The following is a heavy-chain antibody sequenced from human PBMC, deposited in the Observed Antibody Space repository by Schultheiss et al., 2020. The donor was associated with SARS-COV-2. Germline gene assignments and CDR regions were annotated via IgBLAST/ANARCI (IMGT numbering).Heavy chain of an antibody. CDR2: IKSKTDGGTT. J-gene: IGHJ5*02. CDR1: GFTFSNAW. Sequence: GGSLRLSCAASGFTFSNAWMSWVRQAPGKGLEWVGRIKSKTDGGTTDYAAPVKGRFTISRDDSKSIAYLQMNSLKTEDTAVYYCARAGDTAMAYRDWFDPWGQGTLVTVSS. V-gene: IGHV3-15*01. D-gene: IGHD5-18*01. CDR3: ARAGDTAMAYRDWFDP.